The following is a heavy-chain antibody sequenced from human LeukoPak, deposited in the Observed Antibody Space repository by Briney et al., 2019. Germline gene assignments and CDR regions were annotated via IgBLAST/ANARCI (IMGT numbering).Heavy chain of an antibody. CDR2: IYCSGTT. V-gene: IGHV4-61*08. CDR1: GGSLSSGGYS. Sequence: PSETLSLTCAVSGGSLSSGGYSWGWLRQPPGKGLEWFRYIYCSGTTNYNPSLKSRVTISVVTSKIQFSLKLSSVTAADTAVYYCARGGPPMVRGVLGPWGQGALVTVAS. J-gene: IGHJ5*02. CDR3: ARGGPPMVRGVLGP. D-gene: IGHD3-10*01.